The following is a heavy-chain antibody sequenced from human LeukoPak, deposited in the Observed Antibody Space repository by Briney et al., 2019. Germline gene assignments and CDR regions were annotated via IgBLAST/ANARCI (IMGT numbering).Heavy chain of an antibody. V-gene: IGHV4-59*11. Sequence: SETLSLTCTVSGGSISSHYWSWIRQPPGKGLEWIGYMYDSGSTKYNPSLKSRVTISVDTSKNQFSLKLSSVTAADTAVYYCARVDFWSGYSILFDYWGQGTLVTVSS. CDR3: ARVDFWSGYSILFDY. CDR2: MYDSGST. D-gene: IGHD3-3*01. CDR1: GGSISSHY. J-gene: IGHJ4*02.